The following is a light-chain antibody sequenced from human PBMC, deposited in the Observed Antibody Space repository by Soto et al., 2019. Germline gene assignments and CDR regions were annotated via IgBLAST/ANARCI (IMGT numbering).Light chain of an antibody. CDR3: YQRSNWAPYT. V-gene: IGKV3-11*01. J-gene: IGKJ2*01. CDR1: QSVISY. Sequence: EIVLTQSPATLSLSPGERATLSCRASQSVISYLAWYQQKPGQAPRLLIYDASNRATGIPARFSGSGSGTEFTIITISSEHADFLVFYCYQRSNWAPYTFGQGTKLEIK. CDR2: DAS.